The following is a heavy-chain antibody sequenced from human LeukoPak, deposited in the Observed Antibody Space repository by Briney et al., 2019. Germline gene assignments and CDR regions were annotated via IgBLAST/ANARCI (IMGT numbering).Heavy chain of an antibody. J-gene: IGHJ4*02. Sequence: GASVNVSCKVSGYTLTELSMHWVRQAPGKGLEWMGGFDPEDGETIYAQKFQGRVTMTEDTSTDTAYMELSSLRSEDTAVYYCATLSHSSSSWDYYFDYWGQGTLVTVSS. CDR2: FDPEDGET. V-gene: IGHV1-24*01. D-gene: IGHD6-6*01. CDR1: GYTLTELS. CDR3: ATLSHSSSSWDYYFDY.